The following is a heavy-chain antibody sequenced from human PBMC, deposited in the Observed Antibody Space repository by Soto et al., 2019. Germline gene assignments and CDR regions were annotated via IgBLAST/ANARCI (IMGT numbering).Heavy chain of an antibody. CDR3: ARIGGYHGPLDY. CDR1: GVSISSYF. D-gene: IGHD6-25*01. J-gene: IGHJ4*02. V-gene: IGHV4-59*01. Sequence: SETLSLTCSVSGVSISSYFWSWIRQAPGRGLEWIGYTYHRGSTNYSPSLKSRVAISLDTSENQFSLKVNSVTAADTAVYYCARIGGYHGPLDYWGQGTPVTV. CDR2: TYHRGST.